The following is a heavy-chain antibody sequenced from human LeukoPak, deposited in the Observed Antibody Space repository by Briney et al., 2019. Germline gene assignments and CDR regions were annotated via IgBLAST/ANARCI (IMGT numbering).Heavy chain of an antibody. CDR3: ARGAGYNYPYYFDY. CDR1: GFTFSNHA. D-gene: IGHD5-24*01. CDR2: IGTAGDT. Sequence: PGGSLRLSCATSGFTFSNHAMHWVRQASGKGLEWVSAIGTAGDTFYPGSVKGRFTISRENAKNSLSLQMNSLRAEDTAVYYCARGAGYNYPYYFDYWGQGTLVTVSS. V-gene: IGHV3-13*01. J-gene: IGHJ4*02.